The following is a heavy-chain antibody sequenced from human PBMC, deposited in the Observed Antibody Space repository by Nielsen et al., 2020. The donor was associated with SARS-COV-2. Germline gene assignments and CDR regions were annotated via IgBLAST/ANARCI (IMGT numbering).Heavy chain of an antibody. V-gene: IGHV1-3*01. CDR1: GYTFTSYY. J-gene: IGHJ6*02. CDR3: AASIAAAVIYYYYGMDV. Sequence: ASVKVSCKASGYTFTSYYMHWVRQAPGQRLEWMGWINAGNGNTKYSQKFQGRVTITRDTSASTAYMELSSLRSEDTAVYYCAASIAAAVIYYYYGMDVWGQGTTVTVSS. D-gene: IGHD6-13*01. CDR2: INAGNGNT.